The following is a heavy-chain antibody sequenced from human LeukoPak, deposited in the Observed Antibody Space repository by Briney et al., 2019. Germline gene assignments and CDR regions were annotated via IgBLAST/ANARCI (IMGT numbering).Heavy chain of an antibody. D-gene: IGHD3-10*01. Sequence: PGGSLRLSCAASGFTVSGDYMSWVRQAPGKGLEWVSVIYTGGSTYYADSVKGRFTISRDNSKNTLYLQMNSLRAEDTAVYYCARGEPPTGSGSYYSYYYYYYMDVWGKGPRSPSP. CDR3: ARGEPPTGSGSYYSYYYYYYMDV. CDR1: GFTVSGDY. V-gene: IGHV3-53*01. J-gene: IGHJ6*03. CDR2: IYTGGST.